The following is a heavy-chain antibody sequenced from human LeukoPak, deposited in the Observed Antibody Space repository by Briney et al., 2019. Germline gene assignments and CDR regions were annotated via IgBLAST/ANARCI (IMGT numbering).Heavy chain of an antibody. CDR2: IIPIFGTA. V-gene: IGHV1-69*05. CDR3: ARDLVTMIVVVASDAFDI. J-gene: IGHJ3*02. Sequence: SVKVSCKASGGTFSSYAISWVRQAPGQGLEWMGGIIPIFGTANYAQKFQGRVTITTDESTSTAYMELSSLRSEDTAVYYCARDLVTMIVVVASDAFDIWGQGTMVTVSS. D-gene: IGHD3-22*01. CDR1: GGTFSSYA.